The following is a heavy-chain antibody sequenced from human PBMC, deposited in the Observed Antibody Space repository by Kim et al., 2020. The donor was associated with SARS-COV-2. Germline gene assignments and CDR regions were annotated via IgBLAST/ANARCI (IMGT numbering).Heavy chain of an antibody. V-gene: IGHV3-74*01. J-gene: IGHJ4*02. CDR3: TRKHFKSGCYAVDC. CDR2: INSDGTTI. CDR1: GFTFTSYC. Sequence: GGSLRLSCAASGFTFTSYCMHWVRQVPGKGLEWVSCINSDGTTIYYADSVKGRFTISRDNAKTSLYLQMNSLRAEDTAVYYCTRKHFKSGCYAVDCWGKG. D-gene: IGHD1-26*01.